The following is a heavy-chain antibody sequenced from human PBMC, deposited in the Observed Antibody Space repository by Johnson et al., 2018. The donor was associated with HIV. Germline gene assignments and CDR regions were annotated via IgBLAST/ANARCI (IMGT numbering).Heavy chain of an antibody. CDR2: IWYDGSNT. Sequence: VQLVESGGGVVQPGRSLRLSCAASGFTFSSYGMHWVRQAPGKGLEWVALIWYDGSNTYYADSVKGRLTISRDNSKNTLYRQRNSLRADDTAVYYCAKGSWGRAPYHDAFDIWGQGTMVTVSS. V-gene: IGHV3-33*06. CDR1: GFTFSSYG. CDR3: AKGSWGRAPYHDAFDI. J-gene: IGHJ3*02. D-gene: IGHD2-2*01.